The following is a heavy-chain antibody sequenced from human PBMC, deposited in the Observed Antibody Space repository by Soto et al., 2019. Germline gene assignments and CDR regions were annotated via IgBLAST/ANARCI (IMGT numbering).Heavy chain of an antibody. D-gene: IGHD3-10*01. J-gene: IGHJ6*03. CDR3: ARGKYYYGSGSYSRHYYYYYMDV. V-gene: IGHV4-34*01. CDR2: INHSGST. Sequence: SETLSLTCAVYGGSFSGYYWSWIRQPPGKGLEWIGEINHSGSTNYNPSLKSRGTISVDTSKNQFSLKLSSVTAADTAVYYCARGKYYYGSGSYSRHYYYYYMDVWGKGTTVTVSS. CDR1: GGSFSGYY.